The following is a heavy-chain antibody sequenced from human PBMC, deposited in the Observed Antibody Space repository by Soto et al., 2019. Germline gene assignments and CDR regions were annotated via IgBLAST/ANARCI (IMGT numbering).Heavy chain of an antibody. J-gene: IGHJ4*02. CDR2: INAGNGNT. Sequence: ASVKVSCKASGYTFTSYAMHWVRQAPGQRLEWMGWINAGNGNTKYSQKFQGRVTITRDTSASTAYMELSSLRSEDTAVYYCARVVVPAAIYDYWGQGTLVTVSS. CDR1: GYTFTSYA. D-gene: IGHD2-2*01. V-gene: IGHV1-3*01. CDR3: ARVVVPAAIYDY.